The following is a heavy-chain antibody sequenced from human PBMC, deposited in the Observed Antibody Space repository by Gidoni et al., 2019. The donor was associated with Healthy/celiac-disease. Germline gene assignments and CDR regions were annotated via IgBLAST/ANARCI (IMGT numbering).Heavy chain of an antibody. CDR2: IIPILGRA. CDR1: GATFSSHA. J-gene: IGHJ6*03. D-gene: IGHD4-17*01. Sequence: QVQLVQSVAEVRTPGSSVKVDCKDAGATFSSHAISWVRQATEQGLEWMGRIIPILGRAQYAQKSQGRVTITADKSTATDYMERSSLRYGDTAVYYCARDRAVWNTGTTGARLGYYYYYMDVWGQGTTVTVSS. V-gene: IGHV1-69*04. CDR3: ARDRAVWNTGTTGARLGYYYYYMDV.